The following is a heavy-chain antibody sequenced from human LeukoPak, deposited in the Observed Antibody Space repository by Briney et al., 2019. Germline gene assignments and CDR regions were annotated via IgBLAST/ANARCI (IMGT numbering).Heavy chain of an antibody. Sequence: ASVKVSCKASGYTFTSYYMHWVRQAPGQGLEWMGIINPSGGSTSYAQKFQGRVTMTRDTSTSTVYMELSSLRSEDTAVYYCAREVDTAMAPFMGWFDPWGQGTLVTVSS. CDR3: AREVDTAMAPFMGWFDP. J-gene: IGHJ5*02. V-gene: IGHV1-46*01. CDR2: INPSGGST. D-gene: IGHD5-18*01. CDR1: GYTFTSYY.